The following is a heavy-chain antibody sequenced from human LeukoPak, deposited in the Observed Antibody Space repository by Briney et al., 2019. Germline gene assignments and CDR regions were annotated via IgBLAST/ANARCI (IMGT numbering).Heavy chain of an antibody. CDR3: ARGGYSGSYFDY. J-gene: IGHJ4*02. CDR1: GFTFSSYG. V-gene: IGHV3-30*03. CDR2: TSFDGSYK. Sequence: GGSLRLSCAASGFTFSSYGMHWVRQAPGKGLEWVAMTSFDGSYKNYADSVKGRFTISRDNSKNRLYLQMNSLRDEDTAVYYCARGGYSGSYFDYWGQGTLITVSS. D-gene: IGHD1-26*01.